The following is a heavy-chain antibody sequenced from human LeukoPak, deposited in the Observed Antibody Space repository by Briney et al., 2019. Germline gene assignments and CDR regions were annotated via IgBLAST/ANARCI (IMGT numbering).Heavy chain of an antibody. CDR1: GFTFSSYD. Sequence: GGSLRLSCAASGFTFSSYDMHWVRQAPGKGLEWVTFIRYDGSNKYYRDSVKGRFTISRDNSNNTVYLQMNSLRAEVTAVYYCAKSGGVDSAWGQGTLVTVSS. J-gene: IGHJ4*02. D-gene: IGHD3-16*01. V-gene: IGHV3-30*02. CDR2: IRYDGSNK. CDR3: AKSGGVDSA.